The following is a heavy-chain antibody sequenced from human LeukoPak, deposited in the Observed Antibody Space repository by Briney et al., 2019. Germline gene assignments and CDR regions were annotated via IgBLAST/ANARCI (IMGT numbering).Heavy chain of an antibody. CDR3: ARTYQNYYYGMDV. CDR1: GGSFSGYY. CDR2: INHSGST. V-gene: IGHV4-34*01. D-gene: IGHD2-2*01. Sequence: SETLSLTCAVYGGSFSGYYWSWIRQPPAKGLEWIGEINHSGSTNYNPSLKSRVTISIDTSKNQFSLKLTSVTAADTAVYYCARTYQNYYYGMDVWGQGTTVTVSS. J-gene: IGHJ6*02.